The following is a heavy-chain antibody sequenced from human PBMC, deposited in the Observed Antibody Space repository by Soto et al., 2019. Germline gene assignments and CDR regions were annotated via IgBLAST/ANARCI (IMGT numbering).Heavy chain of an antibody. CDR3: ARVAYSSGWSEWFDP. Sequence: GGSLRLSCAASGFTFSSYGMHWVRQAPGKGLEWVAVIWFDGSNKYYADSVKGRFTISRDNSKNTLYLQMNSLRAEDTAVYYCARVAYSSGWSEWFDPWGQGTLVTVSS. CDR1: GFTFSSYG. J-gene: IGHJ5*02. D-gene: IGHD6-19*01. V-gene: IGHV3-33*01. CDR2: IWFDGSNK.